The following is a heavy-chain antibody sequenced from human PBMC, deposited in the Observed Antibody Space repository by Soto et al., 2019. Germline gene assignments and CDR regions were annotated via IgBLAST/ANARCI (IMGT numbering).Heavy chain of an antibody. CDR2: ISAYNGNT. J-gene: IGHJ4*02. V-gene: IGHV1-18*01. Sequence: QVQLVQSGAEVKKPGASVKVSCKASGYTFTSYAISWVRQAPGQGLEWMGWISAYNGNTNYAQKLQGRVTMTTDTSPSPACMELRSLGSDDTAVYYCARGWFGEYVDYFDFWGQGTLVTVSS. CDR3: ARGWFGEYVDYFDF. D-gene: IGHD3-10*01. CDR1: GYTFTSYA.